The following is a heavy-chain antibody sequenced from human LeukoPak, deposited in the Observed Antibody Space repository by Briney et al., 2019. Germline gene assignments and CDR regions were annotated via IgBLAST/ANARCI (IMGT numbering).Heavy chain of an antibody. Sequence: ASVKVSCKASGYTFTSYDINWVRQATGQGLEWMGWMNPNSGNTGYEQKFQGRVTMTRNTSISTAYMELSSLRSEDTAVYYCARGNYDFWSGYLSPDYYYGMDVWGQGTTVTVSS. CDR2: MNPNSGNT. D-gene: IGHD3-3*01. J-gene: IGHJ6*02. CDR3: ARGNYDFWSGYLSPDYYYGMDV. V-gene: IGHV1-8*01. CDR1: GYTFTSYD.